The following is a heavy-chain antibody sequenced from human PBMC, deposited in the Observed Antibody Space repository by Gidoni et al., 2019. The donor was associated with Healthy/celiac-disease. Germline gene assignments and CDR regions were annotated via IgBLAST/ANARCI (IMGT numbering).Heavy chain of an antibody. J-gene: IGHJ4*02. CDR3: ARSYSSGWYAEYFDS. CDR2: IYYSGST. D-gene: IGHD6-19*01. V-gene: IGHV4-39*01. Sequence: QLQLQESGPGLMKPSETLSFTCTVSGGSISCTSCFWGWIRQPPGKGLEWIGTIYYSGSTYYNPSLKGRVTISVDTPKNQFSLRLSSVTAADTAIYYCARSYSSGWYAEYFDSWGQGTLVTVSS. CDR1: GGSISCTSCF.